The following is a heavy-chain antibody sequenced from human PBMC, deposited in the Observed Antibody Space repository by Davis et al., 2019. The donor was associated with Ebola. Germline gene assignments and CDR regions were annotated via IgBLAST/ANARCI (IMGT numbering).Heavy chain of an antibody. CDR3: AREGSSIAARLPWFDP. CDR1: GYTFTGYY. Sequence: AASVTVSCKASGYTFTGYYMHWVRQAPGPGLEWMGRINPNSGGTNYAQQFQGRVTMTRDTSISTAYMELSRLRSDDTAVYYCAREGSSIAARLPWFDPWGQGTLVTVSS. V-gene: IGHV1-2*06. CDR2: INPNSGGT. D-gene: IGHD6-6*01. J-gene: IGHJ5*02.